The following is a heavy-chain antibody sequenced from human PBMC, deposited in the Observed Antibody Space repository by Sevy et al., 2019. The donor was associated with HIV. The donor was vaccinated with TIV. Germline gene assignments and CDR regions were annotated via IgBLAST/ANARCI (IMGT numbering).Heavy chain of an antibody. CDR3: AGEISGYDQGGWFDP. CDR2: ISYDGSNK. V-gene: IGHV3-30-3*01. CDR1: GFTFSSYA. Sequence: GGSLRLSCAASGFTFSSYAMHWVRQAPGKGLEWVAVISYDGSNKYYADSVKGRFTISRDNSKNTLYLQMNSLRAEDTAVYYCAGEISGYDQGGWFDPWGQGTLVTVSS. D-gene: IGHD5-12*01. J-gene: IGHJ5*02.